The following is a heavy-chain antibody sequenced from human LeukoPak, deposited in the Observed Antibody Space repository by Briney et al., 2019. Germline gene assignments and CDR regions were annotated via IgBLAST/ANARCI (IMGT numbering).Heavy chain of an antibody. J-gene: IGHJ3*02. V-gene: IGHV3-30*09. CDR3: ARDRPPVGESAFDI. Sequence: GGSLRLSCAASGFSFTNYAMNWVRQAPGKGLEWVATVSYDGTDTSYADSVKGRFAIFRDNSKNTLYLQMNSLRTEDTAVYYCARDRPPVGESAFDIWGQGTMVTVSS. CDR1: GFSFTNYA. D-gene: IGHD3-16*01. CDR2: VSYDGTDT.